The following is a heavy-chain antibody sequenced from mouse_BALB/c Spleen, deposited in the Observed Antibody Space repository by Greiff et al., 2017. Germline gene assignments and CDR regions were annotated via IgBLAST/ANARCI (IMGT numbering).Heavy chain of an antibody. D-gene: IGHD2-14*01. J-gene: IGHJ2*01. CDR3: ARSEVRQGSYFDY. CDR2: INPYNDGT. V-gene: IGHV1-14*01. Sequence: VQLQQSGPELVKPGASVKMSCKASGYTFTSYVMHWVKQKPGQGLEWIGYINPYNDGTKYNEKFKGKATLTSDKSSSTAYMELSSLTSEDSAVYYCARSEVRQGSYFDYWGQGTTRTVAA. CDR1: GYTFTSYV.